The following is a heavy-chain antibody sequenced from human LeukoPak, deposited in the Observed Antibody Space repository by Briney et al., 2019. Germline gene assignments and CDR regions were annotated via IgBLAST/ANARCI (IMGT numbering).Heavy chain of an antibody. Sequence: GGSLRLSCAASGFTFSSYAVSWVRQAPGKWLEWVSTISDSGGSTYYADSVKGRFTISRDNSKNTLYLQMNSLRAEDTVVYYCAKDREAVRYFDWGQGTLVTVSS. V-gene: IGHV3-23*01. CDR2: ISDSGGST. D-gene: IGHD3-9*01. J-gene: IGHJ4*02. CDR1: GFTFSSYA. CDR3: AKDREAVRYFD.